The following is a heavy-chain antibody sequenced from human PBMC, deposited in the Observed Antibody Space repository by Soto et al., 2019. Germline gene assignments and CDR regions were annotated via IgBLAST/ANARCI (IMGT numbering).Heavy chain of an antibody. CDR1: GGSFSGYY. V-gene: IGHV4-34*01. CDR3: ARKLYFDL. J-gene: IGHJ2*01. CDR2: INHSGST. Sequence: QVQLQQWGAGLLKPSETLSLTCAVYGGSFSGYYWSWIRQPPGKGLEWIGEINHSGSTNYNPSLKSRATISVDTSKYQFSLKLSSVTAADTAVYYCARKLYFDLWGRGTLVTVSS.